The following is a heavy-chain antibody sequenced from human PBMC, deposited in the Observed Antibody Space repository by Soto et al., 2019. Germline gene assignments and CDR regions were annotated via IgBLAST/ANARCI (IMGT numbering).Heavy chain of an antibody. D-gene: IGHD1-26*01. J-gene: IGHJ4*02. CDR3: ARDSTDADSGSYSGDY. Sequence: PGGSLRLSCAASGFTFSSYSMNWVRQAPGKWLEWVSYISSSSSTMYYADSVKGRFTISRDDVKNSLFLHMNSLRDEDTAVYYCARDSTDADSGSYSGDYWGQGXLVTVHS. CDR2: ISSSSSTM. V-gene: IGHV3-48*02. CDR1: GFTFSSYS.